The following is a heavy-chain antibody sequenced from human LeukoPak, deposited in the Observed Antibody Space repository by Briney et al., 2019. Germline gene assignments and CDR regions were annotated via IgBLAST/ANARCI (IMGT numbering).Heavy chain of an antibody. Sequence: PGGSLRLSCAASGFTFSNAWMSWVRQAPGKGLEWVGRIQSKADGGTTDYAATMKGRFTISRDDSKNTLYLQMNSLKTEDTAVYYCATERWYSSGWAAFDIWGQGTMVTVSS. CDR3: ATERWYSSGWAAFDI. CDR2: IQSKADGGTT. CDR1: GFTFSNAW. D-gene: IGHD6-19*01. V-gene: IGHV3-15*01. J-gene: IGHJ3*02.